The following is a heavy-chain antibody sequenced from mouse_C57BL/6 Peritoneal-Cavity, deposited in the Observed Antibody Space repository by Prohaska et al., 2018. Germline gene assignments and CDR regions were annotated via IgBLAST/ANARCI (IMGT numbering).Heavy chain of an antibody. CDR3: ASYYYGSRNWYFDV. Sequence: QVQLQQPGAELVRPGSSVKLSCKASGYTFTSYWMHWVQQRPIQGLEWIGNIDPSDSETHYNQKFKDKATLTVDKSSSTAYMQLSSLTSEDSAVYYCASYYYGSRNWYFDVWGTGTTVTVSS. J-gene: IGHJ1*03. CDR1: GYTFTSYW. CDR2: IDPSDSET. V-gene: IGHV1-52*01. D-gene: IGHD1-1*01.